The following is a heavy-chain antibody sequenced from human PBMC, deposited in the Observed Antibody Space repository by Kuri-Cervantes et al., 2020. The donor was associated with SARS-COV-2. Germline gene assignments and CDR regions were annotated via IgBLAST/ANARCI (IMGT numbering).Heavy chain of an antibody. CDR3: ARSTPFRRLVVISQGGAFDI. V-gene: IGHV1-69*13. D-gene: IGHD3-22*01. CDR1: GGTFSSYA. J-gene: IGHJ3*02. CDR2: IIPIFAKA. Sequence: SVKVSCKASGGTFSSYAISWVRQAPGQGLEWMGGIIPIFAKANYAQKFQGRVTITADQSTSTAYMELSSLRTEDTAVYYCARSTPFRRLVVISQGGAFDIWGQGTMVTVSS.